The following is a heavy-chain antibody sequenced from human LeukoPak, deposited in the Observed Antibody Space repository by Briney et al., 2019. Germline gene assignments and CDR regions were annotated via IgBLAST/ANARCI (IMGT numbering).Heavy chain of an antibody. CDR1: GGSFSGYY. D-gene: IGHD3-3*01. CDR2: INHSGTT. Sequence: SETLSLTCAVYGGSFSGYYWSWIRQPPGKGLEWIGEINHSGTTYYNPSLKSRVTISVDTSKNQFSLKVRSVTAADTAVYYCARITIFGVVTSNWFDPWGQGTLVTVSS. CDR3: ARITIFGVVTSNWFDP. J-gene: IGHJ5*02. V-gene: IGHV4-34*01.